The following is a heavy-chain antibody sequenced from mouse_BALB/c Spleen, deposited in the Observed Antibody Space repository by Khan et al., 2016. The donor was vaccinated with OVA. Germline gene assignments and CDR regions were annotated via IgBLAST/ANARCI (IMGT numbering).Heavy chain of an antibody. CDR1: GFSLTSNG. Sequence: QVQLKESGPGLVAPSPSLSITCTVSGFSLTSNGVSWVRQPPGKGLEWLGVIWRDGSINYHLVIISSMSISKDNSKSQVFLKLNSLQTDDTAAYYCAKLKVFYFDYWGQGTTVTVSA. CDR3: AKLKVFYFDY. D-gene: IGHD1-3*01. CDR2: IWRDGSI. V-gene: IGHV2-3*01. J-gene: IGHJ2*01.